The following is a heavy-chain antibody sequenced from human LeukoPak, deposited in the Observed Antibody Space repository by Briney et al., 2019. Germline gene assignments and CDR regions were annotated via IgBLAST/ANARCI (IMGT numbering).Heavy chain of an antibody. V-gene: IGHV3-7*01. D-gene: IGHD4-17*01. J-gene: IGHJ3*02. CDR2: IKQDGSEK. Sequence: GGSLRLSCAASGFTFSSDAMSWVRQAPGKGLEWVANIKQDGSEKYYVDSVKGRFTISRDNAKNSLYLQMNSLRAEDTAVYYCARDRDYGDYYSDAFDIWGQGTMVTVSS. CDR1: GFTFSSDA. CDR3: ARDRDYGDYYSDAFDI.